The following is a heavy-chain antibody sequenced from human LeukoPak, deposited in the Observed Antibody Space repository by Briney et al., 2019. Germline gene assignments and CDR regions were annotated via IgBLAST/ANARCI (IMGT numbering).Heavy chain of an antibody. CDR3: ARDHPGYYGDSVGLDY. D-gene: IGHD4-17*01. Sequence: PGGCLRLSCAASGHTFSSYAMSWVRQAPGKGLEWVSAISGSGGSTYYADSVKGRFTISRDNSKDTLYLQMNSLRDEDTAVYYCARDHPGYYGDSVGLDYWGQGTLVTVSS. CDR1: GHTFSSYA. V-gene: IGHV3-23*01. J-gene: IGHJ4*02. CDR2: ISGSGGST.